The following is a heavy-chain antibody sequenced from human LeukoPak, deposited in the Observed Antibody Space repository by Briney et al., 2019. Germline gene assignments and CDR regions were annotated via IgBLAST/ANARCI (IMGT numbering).Heavy chain of an antibody. Sequence: PSQTLSLTCAISGDSVSGNSAAWNWIRQSPSRGLEWLGRTYYRSTWYNDYAVSVTSRMTISPDTSKNQFSLQLNSVTPEDTAVYYCARGAVWDPGAFDIWGQGTMVTVSS. J-gene: IGHJ3*02. CDR2: TYYRSTWYN. V-gene: IGHV6-1*01. CDR3: ARGAVWDPGAFDI. CDR1: GDSVSGNSAA. D-gene: IGHD1-26*01.